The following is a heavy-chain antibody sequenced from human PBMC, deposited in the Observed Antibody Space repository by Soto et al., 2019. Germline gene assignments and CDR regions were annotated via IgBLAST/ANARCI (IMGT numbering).Heavy chain of an antibody. V-gene: IGHV1-69*01. CDR3: ARGEGYYDSSGYATHPFYYYYYGMDV. J-gene: IGHJ6*02. D-gene: IGHD3-22*01. CDR1: GGTFSSYA. Sequence: QVQLVQSGAEVKKPGSSVKVSCKASGGTFSSYAISWVRQAPGQGLEWMGGIIPIFGTANYAQKFQGRVTITADESTSTACMELSSLRSEDTAVYYCARGEGYYDSSGYATHPFYYYYYGMDVWGQGTTVTVSS. CDR2: IIPIFGTA.